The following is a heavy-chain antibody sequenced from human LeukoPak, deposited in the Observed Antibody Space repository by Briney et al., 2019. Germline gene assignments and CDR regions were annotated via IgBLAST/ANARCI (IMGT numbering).Heavy chain of an antibody. V-gene: IGHV3-21*01. Sequence: PGGSLRLSCAASGFTFSSYSMNWVRQAPGKGLEWVASISSSSSYIYYADLVKGTFAISRDNAKNSLYREMNSVRAEDTAVYYCARTPWRYGGYCDYWGQGTLVTVSS. D-gene: IGHD5-12*01. J-gene: IGHJ4*02. CDR1: GFTFSSYS. CDR3: ARTPWRYGGYCDY. CDR2: ISSSSSYI.